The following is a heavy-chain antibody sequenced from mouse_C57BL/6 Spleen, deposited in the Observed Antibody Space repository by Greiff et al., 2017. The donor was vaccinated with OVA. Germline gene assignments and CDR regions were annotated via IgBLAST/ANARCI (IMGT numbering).Heavy chain of an antibody. CDR3: AREGTEAWFAY. D-gene: IGHD3-3*01. CDR1: GYSITSGYY. V-gene: IGHV3-6*01. CDR2: ISYDGSN. Sequence: EVKLVESGPGLVKPSQSLSLTCSVTGYSITSGYYWNWIRQFPGNKLEWMGYISYDGSNNYNPSLKNRISITRDTSKNQFFLKLNSVTTEDTATYYCAREGTEAWFAYWGQGTLVTVSA. J-gene: IGHJ3*01.